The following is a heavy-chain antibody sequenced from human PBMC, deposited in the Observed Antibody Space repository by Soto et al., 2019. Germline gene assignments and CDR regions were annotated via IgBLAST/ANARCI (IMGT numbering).Heavy chain of an antibody. CDR2: ISGDSGST. J-gene: IGHJ6*02. CDR3: AREGSALSYAMDV. V-gene: IGHV3-11*06. CDR1: GISFSDSH. Sequence: GGSLRLSCAASGISFSDSHMSWIRQAPGRGLEWLSYISGDSGSTVYADSVKGRFTISRDNAKNSLFLQMNGLRVEDTAVYYCAREGSALSYAMDVWGQGTTVTVSS.